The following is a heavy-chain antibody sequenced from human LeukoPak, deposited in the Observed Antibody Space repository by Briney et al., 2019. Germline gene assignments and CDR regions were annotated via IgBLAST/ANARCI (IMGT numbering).Heavy chain of an antibody. CDR2: ICGSGGST. V-gene: IGHV3-23*01. J-gene: IGHJ4*02. Sequence: GGSLRLSCAASVFTFSSYAMSWVRQAPGKGLEWVSAICGSGGSTYYADSVKGRFTISRDNSKNTLYLQMNSLRAEDTAVYYCAKVTYYYGSGSYPDYWGQGTLVTVSS. D-gene: IGHD3-10*01. CDR3: AKVTYYYGSGSYPDY. CDR1: VFTFSSYA.